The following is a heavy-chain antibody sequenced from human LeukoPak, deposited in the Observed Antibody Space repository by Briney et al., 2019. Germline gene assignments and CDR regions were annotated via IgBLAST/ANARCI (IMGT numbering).Heavy chain of an antibody. V-gene: IGHV4-4*07. CDR1: GGSISSYY. CDR2: IYTSGSI. Sequence: PSETLSLTCTASGGSISSYYWSWIRQPAGKGLEWIGRIYTSGSINYNPSLKSRVTMSVDTSKNQFSLKLSSVTAADTAVYYCARVRSSSRTIYYYYYMDVWGKGTTVTVSS. CDR3: ARVRSSSRTIYYYYYMDV. D-gene: IGHD6-13*01. J-gene: IGHJ6*03.